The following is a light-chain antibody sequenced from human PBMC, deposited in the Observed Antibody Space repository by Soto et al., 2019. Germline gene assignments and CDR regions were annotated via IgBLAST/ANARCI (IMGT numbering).Light chain of an antibody. CDR3: QQYTCLWT. J-gene: IGKJ1*01. CDR1: RSLQTW. Sequence: IQMTQPPSTLSASVVDRVTITFRASRSLQTWLAWYQQKPGQAPKLLMYQASSLESGVPSRFSASGSGTEFTLTISSLQPDDVATYYCQQYTCLWTFGPGTKVDIK. CDR2: QAS. V-gene: IGKV1-5*03.